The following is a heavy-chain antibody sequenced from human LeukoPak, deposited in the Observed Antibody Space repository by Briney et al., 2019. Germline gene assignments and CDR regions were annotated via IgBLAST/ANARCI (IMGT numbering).Heavy chain of an antibody. CDR3: AKNRLRGSYYFDG. J-gene: IGHJ4*02. V-gene: IGHV3-30*18. Sequence: PGRSLRLSCAASGFIFSGYDMHWVRQAPGEGLEWVAFILYDGSDKYYADSVKGRFIISRDNSKNSLYLQMDSLRTEDTAVYYCAKNRLRGSYYFDGWGQGTLVTVSS. CDR1: GFIFSGYD. D-gene: IGHD1-26*01. CDR2: ILYDGSDK.